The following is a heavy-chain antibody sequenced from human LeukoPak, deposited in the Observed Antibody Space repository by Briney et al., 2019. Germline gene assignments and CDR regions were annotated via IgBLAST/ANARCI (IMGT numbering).Heavy chain of an antibody. CDR1: GFTFSSYA. D-gene: IGHD2-15*01. V-gene: IGHV3-23*01. Sequence: PGGSLRLSCTASGFTFSSYAMSWVRQAPGKGLEWVSGVSGSGGRTYYADSVQGRFTISRDNSKNTLYLQMKSLRAEDTAVYYCAKDPKYCSGSSCYYWGQGTLVTVSS. J-gene: IGHJ4*02. CDR3: AKDPKYCSGSSCYY. CDR2: VSGSGGRT.